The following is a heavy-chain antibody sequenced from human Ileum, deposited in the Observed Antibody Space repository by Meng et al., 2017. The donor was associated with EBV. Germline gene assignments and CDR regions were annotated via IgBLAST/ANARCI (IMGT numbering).Heavy chain of an antibody. D-gene: IGHD6-19*01. Sequence: VRLQESGPGLVKPSGTLSLTCDVSGGSTSSSNWWSWVRQPPGKGLEWIGEIYHSGSTNYNPSLKSRVTISVDKSKNQFSLKLSSVTAADTAVYYCASFPPPGKQWLVTDYWGQGTLVTVSS. CDR2: IYHSGST. J-gene: IGHJ4*02. CDR3: ASFPPPGKQWLVTDY. V-gene: IGHV4-4*02. CDR1: GGSTSSSNW.